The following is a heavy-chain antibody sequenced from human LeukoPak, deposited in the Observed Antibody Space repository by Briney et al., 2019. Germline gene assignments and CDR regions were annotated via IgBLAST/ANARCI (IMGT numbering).Heavy chain of an antibody. Sequence: GGSLRLSCAASGFTLSSYWMSWVRQAPGKGLEWEANIKQDGSEKYYVDSVKGRFTISRDNDKNSLYLQMNSLRAEDTAVYYCARDPEGIAVAEGDYWGQGTLVTVSS. D-gene: IGHD6-19*01. CDR2: IKQDGSEK. CDR3: ARDPEGIAVAEGDY. CDR1: GFTLSSYW. V-gene: IGHV3-7*01. J-gene: IGHJ4*02.